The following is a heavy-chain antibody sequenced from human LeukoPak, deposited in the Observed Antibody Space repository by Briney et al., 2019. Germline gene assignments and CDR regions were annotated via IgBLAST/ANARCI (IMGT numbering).Heavy chain of an antibody. Sequence: SETLSLTCALYGGSFSGYYWSWIRQPPGKGLEGIGEINHSGSTNYNPSLKSRVTISVDTSKNQFSLKLSSVTAADTAVYYCSRRKYYYGSGSNYFDYWGQGTLVTVSS. V-gene: IGHV4-34*01. CDR1: GGSFSGYY. J-gene: IGHJ4*02. CDR3: SRRKYYYGSGSNYFDY. CDR2: INHSGST. D-gene: IGHD3-10*01.